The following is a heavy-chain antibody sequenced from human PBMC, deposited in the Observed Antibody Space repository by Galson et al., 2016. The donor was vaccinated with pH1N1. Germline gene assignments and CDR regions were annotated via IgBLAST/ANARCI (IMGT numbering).Heavy chain of an antibody. CDR1: GFTFDDYA. Sequence: SLRLSCAASGFTFDDYAMHWVRQAPGKGLEWVSGISWNSGSIDYADSVKGRFTISRDNAKNSLYLQMNSLRAEDTALYYCGKDRGSGSYKDYYYMEVWGKGTTVTVSS. CDR2: ISWNSGSI. CDR3: GKDRGSGSYKDYYYMEV. D-gene: IGHD3-10*01. V-gene: IGHV3-9*01. J-gene: IGHJ6*03.